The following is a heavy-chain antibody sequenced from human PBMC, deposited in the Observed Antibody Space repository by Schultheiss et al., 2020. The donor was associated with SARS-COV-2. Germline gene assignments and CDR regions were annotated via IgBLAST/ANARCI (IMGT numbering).Heavy chain of an antibody. CDR1: GFTVSSNY. V-gene: IGHV3-48*01. D-gene: IGHD3-3*01. J-gene: IGHJ4*02. Sequence: GGSLRLSCAASGFTVSSNYMSWVRQAPGKGLEWVSYISGSGNTVYYAESVKGRFTISRDNSKNTLYLQMNSLKAEDTAVYYCARDAGGFLGYWGQGTLVTVSS. CDR3: ARDAGGFLGY. CDR2: ISGSGNTV.